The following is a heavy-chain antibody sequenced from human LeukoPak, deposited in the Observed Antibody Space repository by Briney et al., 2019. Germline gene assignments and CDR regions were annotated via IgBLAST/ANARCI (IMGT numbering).Heavy chain of an antibody. CDR3: ARLAPDYADYWFDP. Sequence: GESLKISCQTSGYDFSTKWIGWVRQMPGKGLEWMGIIYPLDSITRYSPSFQGHVTISADTSINTAYLQWTSLKSSDTAIYYCARLAPDYADYWFDPWGQGTLVTVSS. V-gene: IGHV5-51*01. D-gene: IGHD4-17*01. CDR2: IYPLDSIT. J-gene: IGHJ5*02. CDR1: GYDFSTKW.